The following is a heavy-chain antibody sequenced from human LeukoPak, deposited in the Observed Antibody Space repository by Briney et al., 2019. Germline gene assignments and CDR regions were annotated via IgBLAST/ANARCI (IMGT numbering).Heavy chain of an antibody. CDR1: GLTFSSYA. J-gene: IGHJ5*02. D-gene: IGHD3-9*01. Sequence: GGSLRLSCAASGLTFSSYAMHWVRQALGKGLEWVAVISYDGSNKYYADSVKGRFTISRDNSKNTLYLQMNSLRAEDTAVYYCARDSFYYDILTGYSTWGQGTLVTVSS. CDR3: ARDSFYYDILTGYST. CDR2: ISYDGSNK. V-gene: IGHV3-30*14.